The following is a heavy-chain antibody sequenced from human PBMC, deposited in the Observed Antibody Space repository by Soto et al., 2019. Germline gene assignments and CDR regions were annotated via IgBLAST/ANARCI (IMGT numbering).Heavy chain of an antibody. CDR1: GFTFSSYA. Sequence: PGGSLRLSCAASGFTFSSYAMSWVRQAPGKGLEWVSAISGSGGSTYYADSVKGRFTISRDNSKNTLYLQMNSLRAEDTAVYYCAKSPPVKKVLFCWFDPWGQGTLVTVSS. D-gene: IGHD3-16*01. V-gene: IGHV3-23*01. J-gene: IGHJ5*02. CDR2: ISGSGGST. CDR3: AKSPPVKKVLFCWFDP.